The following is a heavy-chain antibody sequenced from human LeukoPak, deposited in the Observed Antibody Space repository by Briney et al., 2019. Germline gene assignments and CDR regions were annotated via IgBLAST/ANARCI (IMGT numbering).Heavy chain of an antibody. D-gene: IGHD3-16*01. CDR2: ISGSGDNT. V-gene: IGHV3-23*01. J-gene: IGHJ4*02. CDR1: EFSVGSNY. CDR3: AKGGGGVLAS. Sequence: GRSLRLSCAASEFSVGSNYMTWVRQAPGKGLEWVSSISGSGDNTYYADSVKGRFTISRDNSKNTLFLQMNSLKADDTAVYYCAKGGGGVLASWGQGTLVTVSS.